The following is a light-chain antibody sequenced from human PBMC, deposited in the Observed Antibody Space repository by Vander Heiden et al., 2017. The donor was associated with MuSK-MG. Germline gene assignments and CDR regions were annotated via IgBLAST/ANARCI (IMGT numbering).Light chain of an antibody. CDR3: QQYDKIPSP. CDR1: KDISVY. Sequence: DVQMTQSPSSLSASVGDRVTISCQTSKDISVYLNWYQQKPGKAPKLLIYDVSHLEAGVSSRFSGGGSGTDFTLTISSLQPEDIATYYCQQYDKIPSPFGHGTKVAIK. J-gene: IGKJ1*01. V-gene: IGKV1-33*01. CDR2: DVS.